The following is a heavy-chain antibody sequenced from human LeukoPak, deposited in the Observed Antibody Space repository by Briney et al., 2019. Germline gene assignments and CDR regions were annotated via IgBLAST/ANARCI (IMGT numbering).Heavy chain of an antibody. CDR3: ARDVYYYDSSGYGRGAFDI. CDR2: IYYSGST. CDR1: GGSISSSSYY. V-gene: IGHV4-39*07. J-gene: IGHJ3*02. Sequence: SETLSLTCTVSGGSISSSSYYWGWIRQPPGKGLEWIGSIYYSGSTYYNPSLKSRVTISVDTSKNQFSLKLSSVTAADTAVYYCARDVYYYDSSGYGRGAFDIWGQGTMVTVSS. D-gene: IGHD3-22*01.